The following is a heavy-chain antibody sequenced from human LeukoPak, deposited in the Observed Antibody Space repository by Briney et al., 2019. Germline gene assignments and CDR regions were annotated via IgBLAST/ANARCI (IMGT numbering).Heavy chain of an antibody. CDR1: GFTFSSYA. Sequence: GGSLRLSCAASGFTFSSYAMHWVRQAPGKGLEWVAVIQYDGGSKWYADSVKGRFTISRDNSQNTLYLQMNSLRVEDTSVYHCARDISGSYSTDYWGQGTLVTVSS. J-gene: IGHJ4*02. V-gene: IGHV3-30-3*01. D-gene: IGHD1-26*01. CDR2: IQYDGGSK. CDR3: ARDISGSYSTDY.